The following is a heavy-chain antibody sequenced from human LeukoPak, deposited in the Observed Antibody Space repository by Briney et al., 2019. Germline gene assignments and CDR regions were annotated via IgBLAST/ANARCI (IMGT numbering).Heavy chain of an antibody. CDR3: ARQAGTMVRHFDY. V-gene: IGHV4-39*01. Sequence: PSETLSLTCTVSGGSISSSSYYWCWIRQRPGKGLEWIGSIYYSGSTYYNPSLKSRVTISVDTSKNQFSLKLSSVTAADTAVYYCARQAGTMVRHFDYWGQGTLVTVSS. CDR2: IYYSGST. J-gene: IGHJ4*02. CDR1: GGSISSSSYY. D-gene: IGHD3-10*01.